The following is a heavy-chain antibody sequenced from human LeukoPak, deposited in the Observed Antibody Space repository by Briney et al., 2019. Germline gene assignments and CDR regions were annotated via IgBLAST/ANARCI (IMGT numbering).Heavy chain of an antibody. V-gene: IGHV3-23*01. CDR1: GFTFSSYA. J-gene: IGHJ3*02. CDR3: AKRSYDILTGPGTFGAFDI. D-gene: IGHD3-9*01. CDR2: ISGSGGST. Sequence: GGSLRLSCAASGFTFSSYAMSWVRQAPGKGLEWVSAISGSGGSTYYADSVKGRFTISRDNSKNTLYLQMNSLRAEDTAVYYCAKRSYDILTGPGTFGAFDIWGQGTMVTVSS.